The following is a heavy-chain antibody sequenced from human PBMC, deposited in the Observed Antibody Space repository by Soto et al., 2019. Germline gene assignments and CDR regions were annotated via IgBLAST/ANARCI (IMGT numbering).Heavy chain of an antibody. D-gene: IGHD2-21*02. CDR3: ARSGDGNCGGDCYPGLDL. CDR2: INHSGST. J-gene: IGHJ2*01. V-gene: IGHV4-34*01. CDR1: GGSFSGYY. Sequence: QVQLQQWGAGLLKPSETLSLTCAVYGGSFSGYYWSWIRQPPGKGLEWIGEINHSGSTNYNPSLKSRVTISVDTSKNQFSLKLSSVTAADTAVYYCARSGDGNCGGDCYPGLDLWGRGTLVTVSS.